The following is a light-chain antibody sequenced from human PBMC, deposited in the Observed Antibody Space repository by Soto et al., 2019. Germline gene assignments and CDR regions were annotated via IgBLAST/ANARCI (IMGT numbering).Light chain of an antibody. V-gene: IGLV2-14*01. CDR1: TSDVGSYNY. Sequence: QSALTQPASVSGSPGLSITISCTGTTSDVGSYNYVSWYQQHPGKAPKLMIYEVSKRPSGVSNRFSGSKSGNTASLTISGLQAEDEADYYCSSYTSSSAPWVFGGGTKVTVL. J-gene: IGLJ3*02. CDR3: SSYTSSSAPWV. CDR2: EVS.